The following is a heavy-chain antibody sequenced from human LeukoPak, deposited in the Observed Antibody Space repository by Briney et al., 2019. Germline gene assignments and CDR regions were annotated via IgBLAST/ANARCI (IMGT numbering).Heavy chain of an antibody. Sequence: PGRSLRLSCAASGFTFSSYAMHWVRQAPGKGLEWVAVISYDGSNKYYADSVKGRFTISRDNSKNTLYLQMNSLRAEDTAVYYCAGDGLWFGELLPDYWGQGTLVTVSS. CDR2: ISYDGSNK. D-gene: IGHD3-10*01. CDR1: GFTFSSYA. V-gene: IGHV3-30-3*01. J-gene: IGHJ4*02. CDR3: AGDGLWFGELLPDY.